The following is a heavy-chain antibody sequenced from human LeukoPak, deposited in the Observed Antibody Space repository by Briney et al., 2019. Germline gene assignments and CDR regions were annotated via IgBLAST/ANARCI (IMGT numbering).Heavy chain of an antibody. CDR3: AKGSSAGRPYYFDY. CDR1: GFSFRSYA. Sequence: PGGSLRLSCATSGFSFRSYAMSWVRQAPGMGLEWVSAISTDGISTYHADSVKGRFTISRGNSKNTLYLQMNSLRAEDTAIYYCAKGSSAGRPYYFDYWGQGTLVTVSS. D-gene: IGHD2-15*01. CDR2: ISTDGIST. V-gene: IGHV3-23*01. J-gene: IGHJ4*02.